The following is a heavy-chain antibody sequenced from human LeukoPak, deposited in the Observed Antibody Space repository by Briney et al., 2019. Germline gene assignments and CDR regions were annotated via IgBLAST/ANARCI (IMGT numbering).Heavy chain of an antibody. CDR2: ISSSSSYI. CDR3: ARDIDDFPSYGMDV. Sequence: GGSLRLSCAASGFTFSSYSMNWVRQAPGKGLEWVSSISSSSSYIYYADSVKGRFTISRDNAKNSLYLQMNSLRAEDTAVYYCARDIDDFPSYGMDVWGQGTTVTVSS. V-gene: IGHV3-21*01. CDR1: GFTFSSYS. D-gene: IGHD3-3*01. J-gene: IGHJ6*02.